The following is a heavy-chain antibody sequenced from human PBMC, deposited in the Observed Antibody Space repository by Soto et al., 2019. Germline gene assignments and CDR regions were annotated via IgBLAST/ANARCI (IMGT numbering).Heavy chain of an antibody. CDR2: ISAYNGNT. CDR3: ARLGRDYDFWSGSNWFDP. CDR1: GYTFTSYG. Sequence: GASVKVSCKASGYTFTSYGISWVRQAPGQGLEWMGWISAYNGNTNYAQKLQGRVTMTTDTSTSTAYMELRSLRSDDTAVYYCARLGRDYDFWSGSNWFDPWGQGTLVTVSS. J-gene: IGHJ5*02. V-gene: IGHV1-18*01. D-gene: IGHD3-3*01.